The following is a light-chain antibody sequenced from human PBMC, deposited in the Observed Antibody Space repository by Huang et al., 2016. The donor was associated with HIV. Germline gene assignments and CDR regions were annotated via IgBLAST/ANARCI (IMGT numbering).Light chain of an antibody. CDR1: HDINTY. CDR2: SAS. V-gene: IGKV1D-8*03. CDR3: QQYHAFPLT. J-gene: IGKJ4*01. Sequence: VIWMTQSPPLVSASTGDRVTINCRVDHDINTYLAWYQQKPGKAPELLIYSASVLQDGVPSRFNGSGSGTQFSLTISCLQTEDFATYFCQQYHAFPLTFGAGTKVEI.